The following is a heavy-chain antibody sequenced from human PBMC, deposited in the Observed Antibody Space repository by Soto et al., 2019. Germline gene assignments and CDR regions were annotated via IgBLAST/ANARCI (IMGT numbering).Heavy chain of an antibody. D-gene: IGHD3-10*01. Sequence: PGESLKISCKGAGDSCSSYGSGWVLQMPGKGLEWMGIIYPGDSETRYSPSFQGQVTISADKSISTAYLQWSSLKASDTAMYYCARISRFGELFYDYWAQGPLVTVSS. V-gene: IGHV5-51*01. CDR1: GDSCSSYG. J-gene: IGHJ4*02. CDR2: IYPGDSET. CDR3: ARISRFGELFYDY.